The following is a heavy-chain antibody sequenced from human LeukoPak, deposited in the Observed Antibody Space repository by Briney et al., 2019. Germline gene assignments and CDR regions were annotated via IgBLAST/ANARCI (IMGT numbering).Heavy chain of an antibody. CDR2: IRYDGSNK. V-gene: IGHV3-30*02. CDR3: AKDLGSGWTTGPHQYFDY. CDR1: GFTFSSYG. J-gene: IGHJ4*02. D-gene: IGHD6-19*01. Sequence: GGSLRLSCVASGFTFSSYGIHWVRQAPGKGLGWVAFIRYDGSNKYSADSVKGRFTISRDNSKNTLYLQMNSLRAEDTAVYYCAKDLGSGWTTGPHQYFDYWGQGTLVTVSS.